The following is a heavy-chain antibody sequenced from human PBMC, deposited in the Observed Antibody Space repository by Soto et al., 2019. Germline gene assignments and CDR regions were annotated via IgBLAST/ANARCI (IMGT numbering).Heavy chain of an antibody. CDR1: GYTFTSYG. V-gene: IGHV1-18*01. Sequence: QVQLVQSGAAVKKPGASVKVSCKASGYTFTSYGISWVRQAPGQGLEGMGGISAYNGNTNYAQKLQGRVTMPTDTSNSTAYMELMSLRSDDTAVYYGARVPIVGATTGGRGSNALDIWGQGTMVTVSS. D-gene: IGHD1-26*01. CDR3: ARVPIVGATTGGRGSNALDI. J-gene: IGHJ3*02. CDR2: ISAYNGNT.